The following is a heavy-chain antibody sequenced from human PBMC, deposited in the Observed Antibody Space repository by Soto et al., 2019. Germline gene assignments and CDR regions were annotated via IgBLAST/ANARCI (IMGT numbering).Heavy chain of an antibody. J-gene: IGHJ6*02. CDR2: TYYRSNWYN. CDR3: ARARIPAAYYYGMDV. CDR1: GDSVSSNSAA. Sequence: SQTLSLTFAISGDSVSSNSAAWNWIRQSPSRGLEWLGRTYYRSNWYNDYALSVKSRITINPDTSKNQFSLQLNSVTPEDSAVYFFARARIPAAYYYGMDVWGQGSTVTVTS. V-gene: IGHV6-1*01. D-gene: IGHD2-2*01.